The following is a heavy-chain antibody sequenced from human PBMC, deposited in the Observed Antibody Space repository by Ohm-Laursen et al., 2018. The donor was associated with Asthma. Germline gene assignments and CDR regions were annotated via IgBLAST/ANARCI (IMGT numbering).Heavy chain of an antibody. CDR1: GGSISSYY. CDR3: ATIVPATKFVDY. J-gene: IGHJ4*02. CDR2: IYYSGST. Sequence: SETLSLTCTVSGGSISSYYWSWIRQPPGKGLEWIGYIYYSGSTYYNPSLKSRVTVSVDTSKNQFSLKLSSVSAADTAVYYCATIVPATKFVDYWGQGTLVTVSS. D-gene: IGHD2-2*01. V-gene: IGHV4-59*12.